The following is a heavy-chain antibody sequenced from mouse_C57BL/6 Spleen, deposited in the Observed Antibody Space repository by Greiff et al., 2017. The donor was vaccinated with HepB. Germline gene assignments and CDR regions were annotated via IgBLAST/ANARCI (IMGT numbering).Heavy chain of an antibody. J-gene: IGHJ4*01. D-gene: IGHD1-1*01. Sequence: EVQLQQSGPELVKPGASVKMSCKASGYTFTDYNMHWVKQSHGKSLEWIGYINPNNGGTSYNQKFKGKATLTVNKSSSTAYMELRSLTSEDSAVYYCSRSGYYGSREWIDYWGQGTSVTVSS. CDR1: GYTFTDYN. CDR2: INPNNGGT. CDR3: SRSGYYGSREWIDY. V-gene: IGHV1-22*01.